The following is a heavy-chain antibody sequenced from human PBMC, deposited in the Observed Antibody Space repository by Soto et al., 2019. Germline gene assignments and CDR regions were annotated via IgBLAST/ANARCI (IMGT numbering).Heavy chain of an antibody. D-gene: IGHD2-21*02. J-gene: IGHJ3*02. CDR1: GGSISSYY. CDR3: AVTRDLHAFDI. CDR2: IYYSGST. V-gene: IGHV4-59*08. Sequence: PSETLSLTCTVSGGSISSYYWSWIRQPPGKGLEWIGYIYYSGSTNYNPSLKSRVTISVDTSKNQFSLKLSSVTAADTAVYYCAVTRDLHAFDIWGQGTMVTVSS.